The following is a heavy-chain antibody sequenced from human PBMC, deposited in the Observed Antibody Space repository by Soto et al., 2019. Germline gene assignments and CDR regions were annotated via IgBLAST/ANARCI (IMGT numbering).Heavy chain of an antibody. CDR2: INPKSGGT. D-gene: IGHD2-8*01. CDR1: GYSYTDYH. CDR3: ARGDSTDCSNGVCSFFYNHDMDV. Sequence: ASVKVSCKASGYSYTDYHIHWVRQAPGQGLEWLGRINPKSGGTSTAQKFQGWVTMTTDTSISTASMELTRLTSDDTAIYYCARGDSTDCSNGVCSFFYNHDMDVWGQGTTVTVSS. V-gene: IGHV1-2*04. J-gene: IGHJ6*02.